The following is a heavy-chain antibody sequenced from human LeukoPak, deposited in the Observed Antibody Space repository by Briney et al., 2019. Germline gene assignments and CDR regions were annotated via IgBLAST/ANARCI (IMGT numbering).Heavy chain of an antibody. V-gene: IGHV3-20*04. D-gene: IGHD3-22*01. CDR3: ARTRDYYDSSGYWFDY. J-gene: IGHJ4*02. Sequence: GGSLRLSCAASGFTFDDYGMSWVRQAPGKGLEWVSGINWNGGSTGYADSVKGRFTISRDNATNSLYLQMNSLRAEDTALYYCARTRDYYDSSGYWFDYWGQGTLVTVSS. CDR2: INWNGGST. CDR1: GFTFDDYG.